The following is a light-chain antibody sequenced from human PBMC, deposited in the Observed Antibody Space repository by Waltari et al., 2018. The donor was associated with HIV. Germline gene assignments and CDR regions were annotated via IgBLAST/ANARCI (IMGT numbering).Light chain of an antibody. CDR3: AVWDDNLKRV. CDR1: SSNSGNNA. V-gene: IGLV1-44*01. Sequence: QSVLPQPPSASGTPGQRVTISCSGSSSNSGNNAVSWYPQLPGEAPKLLLSSNDRRPSGVPERFSASKSGTSASLAISGLQSEDEAHYYCAVWDDNLKRVFGGGTKLTVL. CDR2: SND. J-gene: IGLJ3*02.